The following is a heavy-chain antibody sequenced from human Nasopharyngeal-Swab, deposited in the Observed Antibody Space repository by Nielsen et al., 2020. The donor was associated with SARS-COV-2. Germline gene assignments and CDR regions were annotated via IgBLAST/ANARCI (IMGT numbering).Heavy chain of an antibody. CDR3: ARDIYPGAYGMDV. J-gene: IGHJ6*02. D-gene: IGHD2-2*02. CDR1: GFTFTSYT. V-gene: IGHV3-48*02. Sequence: GGSLRLSCAASGFTFTSYTLNWVRQAPGKGLEWVSYISSSSTTIYYTGSVRSRFTISRDNAKNSLFLQMNSLRDEDTAVYYCARDIYPGAYGMDVWGQGTTVTVSS. CDR2: ISSSSTTI.